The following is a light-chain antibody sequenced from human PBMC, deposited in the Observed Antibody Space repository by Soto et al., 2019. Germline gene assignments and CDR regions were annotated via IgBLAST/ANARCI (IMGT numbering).Light chain of an antibody. CDR2: AAS. Sequence: AIQMTQSPSSLSASVGDIVTMTCRASQGIRNDLGWYQQKPGKAPKLLIYAASSLQSGVPSRFSGSGSGTDFTLTISSLQPEDFATYYCLQDYNYPWTFGQGTKVEIK. CDR1: QGIRND. CDR3: LQDYNYPWT. J-gene: IGKJ1*01. V-gene: IGKV1-6*01.